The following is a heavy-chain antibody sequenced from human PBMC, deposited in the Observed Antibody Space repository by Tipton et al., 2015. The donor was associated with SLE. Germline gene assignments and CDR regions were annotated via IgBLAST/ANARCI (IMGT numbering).Heavy chain of an antibody. Sequence: SLRLSCAASGFTFDDYAMHWVRQAPGKGLEWVSGISWNSGSIGYADSVKGRFTISRDNSKNTLYLQMNSLRAEDTAVYYCARDVVGATEGLDYWGQGTLVTVSS. CDR3: ARDVVGATEGLDY. CDR2: ISWNSGSI. V-gene: IGHV3-9*01. D-gene: IGHD1-26*01. CDR1: GFTFDDYA. J-gene: IGHJ4*02.